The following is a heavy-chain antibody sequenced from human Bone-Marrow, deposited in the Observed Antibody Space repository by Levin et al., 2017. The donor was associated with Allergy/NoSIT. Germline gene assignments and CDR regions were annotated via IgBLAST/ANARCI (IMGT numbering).Heavy chain of an antibody. CDR2: ISYDGSNK. D-gene: IGHD5-24*01. CDR1: GFTFSSYG. J-gene: IGHJ4*02. Sequence: GGSLRLSCAASGFTFSSYGMHWVRQAPGKGLEWVAVISYDGSNKYYADSVKGRFTISRDNSKNTLYLQMNSLRAEDTAVYYCANLWLQSFGFDYWGQGTLVTVSS. V-gene: IGHV3-30*18. CDR3: ANLWLQSFGFDY.